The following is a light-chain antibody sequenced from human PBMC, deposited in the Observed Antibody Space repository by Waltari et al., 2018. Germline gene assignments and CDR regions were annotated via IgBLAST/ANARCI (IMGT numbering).Light chain of an antibody. CDR3: QSYDSSLSAVV. CDR2: GNS. CDR1: SSNIGAGYD. J-gene: IGLJ2*01. Sequence: QSVLTQPPSASGAPGQRVTISGTGSSSNIGAGYDVHGYQQLPGTAPKLLIYGNSNRPSGVPDRFSGSKSGTSASLAITGLQAEDEADYYCQSYDSSLSAVVFGGGTKLTVL. V-gene: IGLV1-40*01.